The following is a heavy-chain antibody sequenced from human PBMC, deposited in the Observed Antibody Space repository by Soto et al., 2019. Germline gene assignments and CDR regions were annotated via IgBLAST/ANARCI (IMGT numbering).Heavy chain of an antibody. CDR1: GGTFSSYA. CDR2: IVPIFGTA. J-gene: IGHJ4*02. CDR3: AINSYYDSSGLLSDY. D-gene: IGHD3-22*01. V-gene: IGHV1-69*13. Sequence: GASVKVSCKASGGTFSSYAISWVRQAPGQGLEWMGGIVPIFGTANYAQKFQGRVTITADESTSTTYMELSSLRSEDTAVYYCAINSYYDSSGLLSDYWGQGTLVTVSS.